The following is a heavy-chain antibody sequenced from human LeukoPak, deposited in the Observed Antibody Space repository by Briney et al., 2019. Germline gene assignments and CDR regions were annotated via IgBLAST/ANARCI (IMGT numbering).Heavy chain of an antibody. V-gene: IGHV4-34*01. CDR3: ANSDDFRVDFDP. Sequence: SDTLSLACSVPTGSISLYYWGWVRHTPGGGLEWIGEINHGGATKYNLSLKSRVSLSVDMSKMKFLLRLKSVTAADTAVYYCANSDDFRVDFDPWGQGTLVTVSS. CDR2: INHGGAT. J-gene: IGHJ5*02. CDR1: TGSISLYY. D-gene: IGHD2/OR15-2a*01.